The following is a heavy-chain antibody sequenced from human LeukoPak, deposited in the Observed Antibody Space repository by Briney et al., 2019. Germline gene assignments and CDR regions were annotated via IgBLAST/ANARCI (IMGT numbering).Heavy chain of an antibody. V-gene: IGHV1-69*06. J-gene: IGHJ6*03. CDR3: ARAIYYDVMPGYYDYYSYYMDV. CDR2: IIPKFGTA. D-gene: IGHD3-9*01. Sequence: ASVKVSCKASGGTFSSYAISWVRQAPGQGLEWMGRIIPKFGTAKYAQRFRGRVTITADKSTTTAYMELSSLRSEDTAVYYCARAIYYDVMPGYYDYYSYYMDVWGDGTTVTVSS. CDR1: GGTFSSYA.